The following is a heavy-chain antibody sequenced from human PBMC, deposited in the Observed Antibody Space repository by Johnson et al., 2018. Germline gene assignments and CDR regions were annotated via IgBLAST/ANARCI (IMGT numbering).Heavy chain of an antibody. V-gene: IGHV4-59*01. Sequence: QVQLQESGPGLVKPSETLSLTCTVSGGSMSGFFWRWIRQPPAKGLEWIGSIYYSGTTNYNPSLTSRVTISVDTSKNQFSLKLNSVTAADTAVYYLARRAVMGGAFDIWGQGTMVTISS. CDR3: ARRAVMGGAFDI. J-gene: IGHJ3*02. CDR2: IYYSGTT. CDR1: GGSMSGFF. D-gene: IGHD1-26*01.